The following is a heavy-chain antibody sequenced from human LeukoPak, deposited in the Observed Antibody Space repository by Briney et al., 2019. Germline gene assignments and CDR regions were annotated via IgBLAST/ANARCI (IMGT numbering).Heavy chain of an antibody. J-gene: IGHJ4*02. D-gene: IGHD2-15*01. V-gene: IGHV3-23*01. CDR3: ARDSRYCSGGSCYSVSDY. CDR1: GFTFSSYA. CDR2: ISGSGGST. Sequence: GGSLRLSCAASGFTFSSYAMSWVRQAPGKGLEWVSAISGSGGSTYYADSVKGRFTISRDNSKNTLYLQMNSLRAEDTAVYYCARDSRYCSGGSCYSVSDYWGQGTLVTVSS.